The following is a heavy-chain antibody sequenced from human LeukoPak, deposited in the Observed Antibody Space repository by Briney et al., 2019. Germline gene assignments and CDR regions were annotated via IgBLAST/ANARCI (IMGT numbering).Heavy chain of an antibody. J-gene: IGHJ4*02. CDR1: VYTFTSHY. V-gene: IGHV1-46*01. D-gene: IGHD1-26*01. Sequence: ASVKVSCKASVYTFTSHYMHLVRQAPGQGLEWMGIINPGGDSTSYPQNFQGRITMTRDTSTSNVYMALSRLRSEDTAVYYCARVNSENYYSYEYWGQGTLVTVSS. CDR2: INPGGDST. CDR3: ARVNSENYYSYEY.